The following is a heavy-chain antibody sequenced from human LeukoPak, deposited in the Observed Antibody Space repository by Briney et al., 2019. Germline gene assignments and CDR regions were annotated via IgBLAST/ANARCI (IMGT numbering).Heavy chain of an antibody. J-gene: IGHJ4*02. D-gene: IGHD4-23*01. V-gene: IGHV3-33*01. CDR1: GFTFSSYG. CDR2: IWYDGSNK. CDR3: ASEAAYGGNSYLDY. Sequence: PGGSLRLSCAASGFTFSSYGMHWVRQAPGRGLEWVAVIWYDGSNKYYADSVKGRFTISRDNSKNTLYLQMNSLRAEDTAVYYCASEAAYGGNSYLDYWGQGTLVTVSS.